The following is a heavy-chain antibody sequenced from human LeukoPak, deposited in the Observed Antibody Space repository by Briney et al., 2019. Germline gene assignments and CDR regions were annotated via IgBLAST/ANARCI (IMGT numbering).Heavy chain of an antibody. CDR3: ARDTGYYDSSGYAY. J-gene: IGHJ4*02. D-gene: IGHD3-22*01. CDR1: GGSISSSSYY. V-gene: IGHV4-39*07. CDR2: IYYSGST. Sequence: PSETLSLACTVSGGSISSSSYYWGWIRQPPGKGLEWIGSIYYSGSTYYNPSLKSRVTISVDTSKNQFSLKLSSVTAADTAVYYCARDTGYYDSSGYAYWGQGTLVTVSS.